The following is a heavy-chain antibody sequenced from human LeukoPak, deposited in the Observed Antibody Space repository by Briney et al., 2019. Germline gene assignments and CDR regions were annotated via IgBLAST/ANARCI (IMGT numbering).Heavy chain of an antibody. J-gene: IGHJ4*02. V-gene: IGHV1-2*02. CDR3: ARDAGGYYGSEDLDY. CDR1: GYTFTDYY. Sequence: GASVKVSCKASGYTFTDYYMHWVRQAPGQGLEWMGWFDPKSGDTKYARKFQGRVTMTRDTSISTAYMELSRLRSDDTAVYYCARDAGGYYGSEDLDYWGQGTLVTVSS. CDR2: FDPKSGDT. D-gene: IGHD3-10*01.